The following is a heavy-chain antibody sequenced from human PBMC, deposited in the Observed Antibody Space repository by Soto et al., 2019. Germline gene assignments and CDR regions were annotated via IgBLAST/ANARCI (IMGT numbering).Heavy chain of an antibody. CDR2: IYYSGST. Sequence: PSETLSLTCTVSGGSISSGSYYWSWIRQHPGKGLEWIGYIYYSGSTYYNPSLKSRVTMSVDTSKNQFSLNLNSVTAADTAVYYCAREEGLYHYDDTGYYFDSSGQGALVTVSS. CDR3: AREEGLYHYDDTGYYFDS. D-gene: IGHD3-22*01. J-gene: IGHJ4*02. V-gene: IGHV4-30-4*08. CDR1: GGSISSGSYY.